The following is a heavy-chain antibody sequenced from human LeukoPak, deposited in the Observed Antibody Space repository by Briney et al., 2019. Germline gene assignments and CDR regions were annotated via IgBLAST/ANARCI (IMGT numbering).Heavy chain of an antibody. CDR1: GYTFSSYA. Sequence: GGSLRLSCAASGYTFSSYAMSWVRQAPGKGLEWVSAISGSGGSTYYADSVKGRFTISRDNSKNTLYLQMNSLRAEDTAVYYCANFVGYCSGGSCYPNWGQGTLVTVSS. D-gene: IGHD2-15*01. CDR3: ANFVGYCSGGSCYPN. V-gene: IGHV3-23*01. J-gene: IGHJ4*02. CDR2: ISGSGGST.